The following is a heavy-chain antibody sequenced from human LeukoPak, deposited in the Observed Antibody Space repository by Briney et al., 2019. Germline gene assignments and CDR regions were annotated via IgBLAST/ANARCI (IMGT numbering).Heavy chain of an antibody. CDR1: GYTFTDYY. CDR2: INPNRDGT. D-gene: IGHD2-15*01. CDR3: ARGYCSGGNCQNWFDP. Sequence: ASVKVSCKASGYTFTDYYMHWVRQAPGQGLEWMGWINPNRDGTKYAQKFQGRVTMTRDTSMSTAYMDLSSLTSDDTAVYYCARGYCSGGNCQNWFDPWGQGTQVTVSS. J-gene: IGHJ5*02. V-gene: IGHV1-2*02.